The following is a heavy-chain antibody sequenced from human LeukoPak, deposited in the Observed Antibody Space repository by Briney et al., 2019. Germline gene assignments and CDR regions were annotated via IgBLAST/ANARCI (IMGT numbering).Heavy chain of an antibody. D-gene: IGHD1-26*01. Sequence: SETLSLTCAVYGGSFSGYYWSWIRQPPGKGLEWIGEINHSGSTNYNPSPKSRVTISVDTSKNQFSLKLSSVTAADTAVYYCAGVDSGSYGGWVYYYYGMDVWGQGTTVTVSS. V-gene: IGHV4-34*01. J-gene: IGHJ6*02. CDR1: GGSFSGYY. CDR2: INHSGST. CDR3: AGVDSGSYGGWVYYYYGMDV.